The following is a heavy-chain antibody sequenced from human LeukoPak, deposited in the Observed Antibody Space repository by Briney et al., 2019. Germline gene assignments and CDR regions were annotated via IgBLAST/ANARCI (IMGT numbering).Heavy chain of an antibody. CDR2: INWNGGST. D-gene: IGHD3-10*01. Sequence: PGGSLRLSCAASGFRFGDYGMSWVRQAPGKELEWVSGINWNGGSTGYGDSVKGRFTISRDNVKNSLYLDMNSLRADDTALYYCARDPPLRSSYYHMDVWGKGTTVTVSS. CDR1: GFRFGDYG. CDR3: ARDPPLRSSYYHMDV. V-gene: IGHV3-20*04. J-gene: IGHJ6*03.